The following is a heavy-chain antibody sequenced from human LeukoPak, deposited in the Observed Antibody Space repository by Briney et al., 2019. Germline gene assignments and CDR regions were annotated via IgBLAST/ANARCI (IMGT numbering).Heavy chain of an antibody. CDR2: IYHSGST. CDR3: ASLVAYYDILTGYSALTRSPSEYYFDY. CDR1: GGSISSSNW. J-gene: IGHJ4*02. D-gene: IGHD3-9*01. V-gene: IGHV4-4*02. Sequence: SETLSLTCAVSGGSISSSNWWSWVRQPPGKGLEWIGEIYHSGSTNYNPSLKSRVTISVDKSKNQFSLKLSSVSAADTAVYYCASLVAYYDILTGYSALTRSPSEYYFDYWGQGTLVTVSS.